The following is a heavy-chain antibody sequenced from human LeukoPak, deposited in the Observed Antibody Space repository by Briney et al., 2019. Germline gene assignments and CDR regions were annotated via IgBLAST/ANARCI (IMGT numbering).Heavy chain of an antibody. Sequence: PGGSLRLSCAASGVTFSTYGMHWVRQAPGKGLEWVAIIWYDGSHENYGDSVKGRFTVSRDNSKNTLYLQTNNLRAEDAALYYCATENGDYTFDYWGQGTLVTVSS. V-gene: IGHV3-33*01. CDR1: GVTFSTYG. J-gene: IGHJ4*02. CDR2: IWYDGSHE. CDR3: ATENGDYTFDY. D-gene: IGHD3-3*01.